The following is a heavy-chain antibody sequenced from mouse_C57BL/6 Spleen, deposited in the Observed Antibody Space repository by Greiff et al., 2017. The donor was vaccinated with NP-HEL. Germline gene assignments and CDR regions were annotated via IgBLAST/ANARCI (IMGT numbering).Heavy chain of an antibody. CDR2: ISDGGSYT. CDR1: GFTFSSYA. Sequence: EVQVVESGGGLVKPGGSLKLSCAASGFTFSSYAMSWVRQTPEKRLEWVATISDGGSYTYYPDNVKGRFTISRDNAKNNLYLQMSHLKSEDTAMYYCARDFDYDGDFDYWGQGTTLTVSS. CDR3: ARDFDYDGDFDY. D-gene: IGHD2-4*01. J-gene: IGHJ2*01. V-gene: IGHV5-4*01.